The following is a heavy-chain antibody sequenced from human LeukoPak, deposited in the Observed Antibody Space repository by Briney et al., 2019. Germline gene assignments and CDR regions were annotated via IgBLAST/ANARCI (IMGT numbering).Heavy chain of an antibody. D-gene: IGHD6-13*01. V-gene: IGHV3-30*02. J-gene: IGHJ4*02. CDR2: IRYDGSNK. CDR1: GFTFSSNG. Sequence: GGSLRLSCAASGFTFSSNGMHWVRQAPGKGLEWVAFIRYDGSNKYYADSVKGRFTVSRDNSKNTLYLQMSSLRAEDTAVYCCAKQYSSSWFPDYWGQGTLVTVSS. CDR3: AKQYSSSWFPDY.